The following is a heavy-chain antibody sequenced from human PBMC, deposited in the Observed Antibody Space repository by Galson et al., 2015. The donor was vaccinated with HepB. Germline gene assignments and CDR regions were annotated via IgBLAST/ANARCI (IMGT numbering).Heavy chain of an antibody. D-gene: IGHD2-2*01. CDR3: VRGAGWCSIDTCYNFDY. V-gene: IGHV4-59*01. J-gene: IGHJ4*01. Sequence: SETLSLTCTVSGGPISNNYWSWIRRSPGKGLEWIRHIYHTGSTKYNPSLKSRASMSLDASKKQFSLKLSSVTAADTALYYCVRGAGWCSIDTCYNFDYWGQGTLVTVSS. CDR2: IYHTGST. CDR1: GGPISNNY.